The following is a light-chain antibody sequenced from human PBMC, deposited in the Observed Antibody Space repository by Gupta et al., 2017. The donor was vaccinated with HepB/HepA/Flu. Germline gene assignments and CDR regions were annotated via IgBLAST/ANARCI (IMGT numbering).Light chain of an antibody. CDR1: SGHRTYA. J-gene: IGLJ2*01. Sequence: QLVLPQSPSASASLGASVKLTCTPSSGHRTYAIAWHQQKPENGPRYLMKLNSDGSHSTGDGIPDRCSGSSSGAERYLTVASLQSEDEADDYCQTGGTGGVFGGGTKLTVL. CDR3: QTGGTGGV. CDR2: LNSDGSH. V-gene: IGLV4-69*02.